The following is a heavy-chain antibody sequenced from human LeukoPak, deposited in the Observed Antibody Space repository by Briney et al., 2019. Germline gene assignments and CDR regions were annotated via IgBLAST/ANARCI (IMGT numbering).Heavy chain of an antibody. J-gene: IGHJ4*02. Sequence: GGSLRLSCAASGFTLSTYWMHWVRQAPGKGLVWVSRIKTDGSTTNYADSVKGRFTISRDNAKNALYLQMNSLRAEDTAGYYCAGRGPYYDSWGQGTLVTVSS. D-gene: IGHD3-10*01. V-gene: IGHV3-74*01. CDR1: GFTLSTYW. CDR2: IKTDGSTT. CDR3: AGRGPYYDS.